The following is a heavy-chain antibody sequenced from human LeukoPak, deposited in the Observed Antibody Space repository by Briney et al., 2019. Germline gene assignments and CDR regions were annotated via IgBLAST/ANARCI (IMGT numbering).Heavy chain of an antibody. Sequence: GGSLRLSCAASGFTFSSYGMHWVRQAPGKGLEWVAVIAYDAGDRYHGDSVKGRFTISRDNSKNTLYLQMNSLRAEDTAVYYCAKDSLRGYSYGLMDYWGQGTLVTVSS. CDR3: AKDSLRGYSYGLMDY. CDR2: IAYDAGDR. J-gene: IGHJ4*02. CDR1: GFTFSSYG. D-gene: IGHD5-18*01. V-gene: IGHV3-30*18.